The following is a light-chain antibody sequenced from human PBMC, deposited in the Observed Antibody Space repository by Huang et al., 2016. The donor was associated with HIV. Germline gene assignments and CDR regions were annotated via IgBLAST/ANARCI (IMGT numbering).Light chain of an antibody. Sequence: EIVLTQSPATLSLSPGERATLSCRASQSVSSYLAWYQQKPGQAPRLLIYDASNRATGSPARCSGSGSGTDFTLTISSLEPEDFAVYYCQQRSNWSFGQGTKVEIK. J-gene: IGKJ1*01. CDR2: DAS. V-gene: IGKV3-11*01. CDR1: QSVSSY. CDR3: QQRSNWS.